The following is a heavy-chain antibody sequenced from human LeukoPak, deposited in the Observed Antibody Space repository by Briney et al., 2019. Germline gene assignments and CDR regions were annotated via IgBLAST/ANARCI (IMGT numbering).Heavy chain of an antibody. Sequence: SETLSLTCTVSGGSISSRSYCWSWIRQPAGKGLEWIGHVHISGSTNYNSSLKSRVTISVDTSKNQFSLKLSSVTAADTAVYYCARRGPRSHCSGGSCYRGRNWFDPWGQGTLVTVSS. D-gene: IGHD2-15*01. V-gene: IGHV4-61*09. CDR3: ARRGPRSHCSGGSCYRGRNWFDP. CDR1: GGSISSRSYC. J-gene: IGHJ5*02. CDR2: VHISGST.